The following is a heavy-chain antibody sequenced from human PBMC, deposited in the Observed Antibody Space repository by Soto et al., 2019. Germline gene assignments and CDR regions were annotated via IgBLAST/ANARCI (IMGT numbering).Heavy chain of an antibody. Sequence: WETLSLTCTVSGGAVSSGTYYWSWIRQPPGKGLEWIGHIYFTGSTNSNPSLKSRVTMSLDTSMNQFSLKLSSVTAADTAVYFCTRCRPTAQWFDPWGPATLFTVSS. CDR2: IYFTGST. J-gene: IGHJ5*02. CDR1: GGAVSSGTYY. D-gene: IGHD4-4*01. V-gene: IGHV4-61*01. CDR3: TRCRPTAQWFDP.